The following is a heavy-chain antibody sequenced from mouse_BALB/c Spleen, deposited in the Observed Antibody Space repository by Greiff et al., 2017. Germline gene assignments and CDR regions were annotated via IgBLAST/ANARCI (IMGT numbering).Heavy chain of an antibody. Sequence: VQVVESGAELVRPGTSVKVSCKASGYAFTNYLIEWVKQRPGQGLEWIGVINPGSGGTNYNEKFKGKATLTADKSSSTAYMQLSSLTSDDSAVYFCARSRQLGPDYWGQGTSVTVSS. CDR3: ARSRQLGPDY. CDR2: INPGSGGT. J-gene: IGHJ4*01. CDR1: GYAFTNYL. V-gene: IGHV1-54*01. D-gene: IGHD3-2*01.